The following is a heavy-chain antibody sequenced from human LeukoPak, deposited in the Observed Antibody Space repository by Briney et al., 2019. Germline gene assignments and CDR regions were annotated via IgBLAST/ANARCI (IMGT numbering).Heavy chain of an antibody. CDR3: AREGSIAAAGRYFDY. J-gene: IGHJ4*02. CDR1: GGTFSSYA. V-gene: IGHV1-69*06. Sequence: SVKVCCKASGGTFSSYAISWVRQAPGQGLEWMGGIIPIFGTANYAQKFQGRVTITADKSTSTAYMELSSLRSEDTAVYYCAREGSIAAAGRYFDYWGQGTLVTVSS. CDR2: IIPIFGTA. D-gene: IGHD6-13*01.